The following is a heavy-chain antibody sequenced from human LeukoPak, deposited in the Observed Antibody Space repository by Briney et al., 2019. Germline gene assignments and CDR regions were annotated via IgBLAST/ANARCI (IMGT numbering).Heavy chain of an antibody. D-gene: IGHD3-22*01. J-gene: IGHJ4*02. Sequence: PGGSLRLSCAASGFTFSSYWMSWVRQAPGKGLEWVANIKQDGSEKYYVDSVKGRFTISRDNAKNSLYLQMNSLRAEDTAVYYCARDRYYYDSSGYRFDYWGQGTLVTVSS. CDR3: ARDRYYYDSSGYRFDY. V-gene: IGHV3-7*01. CDR2: IKQDGSEK. CDR1: GFTFSSYW.